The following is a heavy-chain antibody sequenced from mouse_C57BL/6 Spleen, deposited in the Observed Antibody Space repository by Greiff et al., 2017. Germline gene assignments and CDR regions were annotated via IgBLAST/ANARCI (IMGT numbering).Heavy chain of an antibody. D-gene: IGHD2-10*01. J-gene: IGHJ1*03. CDR3: ARGKAYYGNPYWYFDV. CDR1: GFTFSDYY. CDR2: ISNGGGST. V-gene: IGHV5-12*01. Sequence: DVKVEESGGGLVQPGGSLKLSCAASGFTFSDYYMYWVRQTPEKRLEWVAYISNGGGSTYYPDTVKGRFTISRDNAKNTLYLQMSRLKSEDTAMYYCARGKAYYGNPYWYFDVWGTGTTVTVSS.